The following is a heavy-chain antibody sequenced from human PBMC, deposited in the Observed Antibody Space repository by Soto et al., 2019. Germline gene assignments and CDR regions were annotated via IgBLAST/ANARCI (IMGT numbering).Heavy chain of an antibody. CDR3: ARTSTYYYASGSLDY. V-gene: IGHV3-53*01. J-gene: IGHJ4*02. D-gene: IGHD3-10*01. CDR1: GFTVSSDY. CDR2: IYTGGST. Sequence: GGSLRLSCAASGFTVSSDYMSWVRQAPGKGLEWVSIIYTGGSTYYADSVKGRFTISRDNSKNTLYLQMNSLRAEDTALYYCARTSTYYYASGSLDYWGQGTLVTVYS.